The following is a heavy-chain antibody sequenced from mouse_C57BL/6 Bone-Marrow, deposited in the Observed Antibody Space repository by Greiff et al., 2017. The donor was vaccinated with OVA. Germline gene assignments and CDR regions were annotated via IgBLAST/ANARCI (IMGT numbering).Heavy chain of an antibody. Sequence: QLQQSGAELARPGASVKLSCKASGYTFTSYGISWVKQRTGQGLEWIGEIYPRSGNTYYNEKFKGKATLTADKSSSTAYMELRSLTSEDSAVYFCARGGYSNYEGFAYWGQGTLVTVSA. V-gene: IGHV1-81*01. D-gene: IGHD2-5*01. CDR3: ARGGYSNYEGFAY. J-gene: IGHJ3*01. CDR1: GYTFTSYG. CDR2: IYPRSGNT.